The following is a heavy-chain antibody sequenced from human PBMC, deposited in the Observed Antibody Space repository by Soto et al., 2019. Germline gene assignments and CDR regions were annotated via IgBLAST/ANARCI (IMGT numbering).Heavy chain of an antibody. D-gene: IGHD2-21*02. J-gene: IGHJ6*02. V-gene: IGHV1-18*01. CDR1: GYTFTSYG. CDR3: AREGDVPYYYYGMDV. Sequence: QVQLVQSGGEVRKPGASVTVSCKASGYTFTSYGISWVRQAPGQGLEWMGWISGYNGKTNYAQKVQDRVTMTTDTSTSTVYLELRGLRFDDTAVYYCAREGDVPYYYYGMDVWGQGTTVTVSS. CDR2: ISGYNGKT.